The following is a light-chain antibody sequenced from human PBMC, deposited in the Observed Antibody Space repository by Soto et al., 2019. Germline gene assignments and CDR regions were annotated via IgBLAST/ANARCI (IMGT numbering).Light chain of an antibody. V-gene: IGKV3-15*01. Sequence: ETVMTQSPATLSVSPGERVTLSCRASESVGSHLAWYQQRPGQAPRLLIYGVSTRATDIPARFSGSGSETEFTLTISSLQSEDFAVYYCHQYHNWPPWTFGKGTKVEVK. J-gene: IGKJ1*01. CDR1: ESVGSH. CDR3: HQYHNWPPWT. CDR2: GVS.